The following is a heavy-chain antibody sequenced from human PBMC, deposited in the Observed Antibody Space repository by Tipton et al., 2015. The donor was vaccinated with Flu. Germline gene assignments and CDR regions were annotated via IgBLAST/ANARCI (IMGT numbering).Heavy chain of an antibody. J-gene: IGHJ5*02. CDR3: AKGLDP. V-gene: IGHV4-31*03. CDR1: GDSISSGGYY. CDR2: IYYSGLS. Sequence: TLSLTCTVSGDSISSGGYYWTWIRQRSGKGLEWIGYIYYSGLSLYNPSLKSRLTVSVDKSKNQFSLRLNSVTAADTAVYYCAKGLDPWGQGTLVTVSS.